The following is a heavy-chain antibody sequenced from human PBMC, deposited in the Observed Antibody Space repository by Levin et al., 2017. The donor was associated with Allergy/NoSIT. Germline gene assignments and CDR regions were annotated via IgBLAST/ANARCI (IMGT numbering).Heavy chain of an antibody. D-gene: IGHD2-21*02. Sequence: GGSLRLSCAASGFTFSSYAMHWVRQAPGKGLEWVAVISYDGSNKYYADSVKGRFTISRDNSKNTLYLQMNSLRAEDTAVYYCARVGVAYCGGDCYRPLDYWGQGTLVTVSS. CDR1: GFTFSSYA. J-gene: IGHJ4*02. CDR3: ARVGVAYCGGDCYRPLDY. CDR2: ISYDGSNK. V-gene: IGHV3-30-3*01.